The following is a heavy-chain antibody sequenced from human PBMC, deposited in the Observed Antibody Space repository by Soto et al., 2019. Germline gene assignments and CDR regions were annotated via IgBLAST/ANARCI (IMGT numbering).Heavy chain of an antibody. J-gene: IGHJ4*02. D-gene: IGHD3-10*01. V-gene: IGHV1-18*04. CDR2: ISAYNGNT. CDR1: RYTFTSYG. CDR3: ARTWRLWFGELSYFDY. Sequence: ASVKVSCKASRYTFTSYGIRWVRQAPGQGLEWMGWISAYNGNTNYAQKLQGRVTMTTDTSTSTAYMELRSLRSDDTAVYYCARTWRLWFGELSYFDYWGQGTLVTVSP.